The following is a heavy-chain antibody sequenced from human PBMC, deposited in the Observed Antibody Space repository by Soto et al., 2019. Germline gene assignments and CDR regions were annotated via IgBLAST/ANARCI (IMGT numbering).Heavy chain of an antibody. D-gene: IGHD2-15*01. J-gene: IGHJ4*02. CDR2: ISSSSSTI. V-gene: IGHV3-48*02. Sequence: EVQLVESGGGLVQPGGSLRVSCAASGFTFSSYSMNWVRQAPGKGLEWVSYISSSSSTIYYADSVKGRFTISRDNAKKSLNLQMNSLRDEDTAVYYCARDGGSGDPRCLFDYWGQGTLVTVSS. CDR3: ARDGGSGDPRCLFDY. CDR1: GFTFSSYS.